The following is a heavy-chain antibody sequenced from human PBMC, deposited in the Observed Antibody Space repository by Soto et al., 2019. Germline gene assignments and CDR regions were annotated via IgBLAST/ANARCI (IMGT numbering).Heavy chain of an antibody. V-gene: IGHV3-30*03. J-gene: IGHJ4*02. Sequence: VQLVESGGGVVQPGRSLRLSCAASGFTFSDYAMHWVRQAPGKGLEWVAVVSHDGRNTHYADSVKGRFTISRDSSKNTVSLEMTSLRAEDTAVYCAEGGRQWLVTSDFTYWGQGALVTVSS. D-gene: IGHD6-19*01. CDR1: GFTFSDYA. CDR3: EGGRQWLVTSDFTY. CDR2: VSHDGRNT.